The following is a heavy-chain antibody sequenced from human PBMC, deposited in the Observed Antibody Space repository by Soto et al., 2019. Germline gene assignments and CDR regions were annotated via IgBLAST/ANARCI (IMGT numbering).Heavy chain of an antibody. CDR3: ARDSYDFWSGFDY. Sequence: PSETLSLTCTVSGDSISSGGYYWSWISRHPGKGLEWIGYIYYSGNTYYNPSLKSRVTISVDTSKNQFSLKLSSVTAADTAVYYCARDSYDFWSGFDYWGQGTLVTVSS. V-gene: IGHV4-31*03. D-gene: IGHD3-3*01. CDR1: GDSISSGGYY. CDR2: IYYSGNT. J-gene: IGHJ4*02.